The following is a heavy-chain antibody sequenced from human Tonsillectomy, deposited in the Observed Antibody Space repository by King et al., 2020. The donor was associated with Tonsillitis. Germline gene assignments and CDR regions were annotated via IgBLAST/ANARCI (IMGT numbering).Heavy chain of an antibody. J-gene: IGHJ4*02. CDR2: IRYDGSNK. D-gene: IGHD6-19*01. CDR3: AKDLRSSGWDYFAY. CDR1: GFTFSSYG. V-gene: IGHV3-30*02. Sequence: QVQLVESGGGVVQPGGSLRLSCAASGFTFSSYGMHWVRQAPGKGLEWVAFIRYDGSNKYYAVSVKGRFTISRDDSTNTLYLQMNSLRAEDTAVYYCAKDLRSSGWDYFAYWGQGTLVTVSS.